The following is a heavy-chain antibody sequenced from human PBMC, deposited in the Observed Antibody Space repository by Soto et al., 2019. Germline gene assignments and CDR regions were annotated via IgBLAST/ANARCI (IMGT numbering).Heavy chain of an antibody. CDR1: GFTFSSYG. CDR2: ISYDGSNK. CDR3: ASSEMGNDSSGYYYFTGFF. V-gene: IGHV3-30*03. D-gene: IGHD3-22*01. Sequence: PGGSLRLSCAASGFTFSSYGMHWVRQAPGKGLDWVAVISYDGSNKYYADSVKGRFTISRDNSKNTLYLQMNSLRAEDTAVYYCASSEMGNDSSGYYYFTGFFWGQGTLVTVT. J-gene: IGHJ4*02.